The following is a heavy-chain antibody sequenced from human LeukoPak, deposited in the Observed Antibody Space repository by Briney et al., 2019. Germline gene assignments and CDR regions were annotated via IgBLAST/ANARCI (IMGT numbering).Heavy chain of an antibody. J-gene: IGHJ4*02. CDR2: ISSNGGST. Sequence: GGSLRISWLASGFTFSSYAMHWVRQAPGEGLEYVSAISSNGGSTYYADSVKGRFTISRDNSKNTLYLQMSSLRAEDTAVYYCVKAWEGSGSTDYWGQGTLVTVSS. D-gene: IGHD3-10*01. V-gene: IGHV3-64D*06. CDR3: VKAWEGSGSTDY. CDR1: GFTFSSYA.